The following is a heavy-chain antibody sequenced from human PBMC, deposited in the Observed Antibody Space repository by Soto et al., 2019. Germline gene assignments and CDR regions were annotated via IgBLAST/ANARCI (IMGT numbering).Heavy chain of an antibody. V-gene: IGHV4-30-2*01. CDR2: IYYGGST. CDR1: GGSISSGGYY. Sequence: SETLSLTCTVSGGSISSGGYYWSWIRQPPGKGLEWIGYIYYGGSTYNNPSLQSRVTMSLDRSRNQFSLKLNSVTAADTAVYYCARVRREYDNSGPVDYWGQGTLVTVSS. D-gene: IGHD3-22*01. CDR3: ARVRREYDNSGPVDY. J-gene: IGHJ4*02.